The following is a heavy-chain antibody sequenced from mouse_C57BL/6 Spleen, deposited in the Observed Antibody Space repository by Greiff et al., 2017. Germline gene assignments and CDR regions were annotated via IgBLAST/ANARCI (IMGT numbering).Heavy chain of an antibody. V-gene: IGHV1-9*01. CDR1: GYTFTGYW. CDR3: ARYYGSRPNFDY. CDR2: ILPGSGRT. J-gene: IGHJ2*01. Sequence: QVQLQQSGAELMKPGASVKLSCKATGYTFTGYWIEWVKQRPGHGLAWIGEILPGSGRTNYTEKFKGKATFTADTSSNTSYMQLSSLTTEDSAIYYCARYYGSRPNFDYWGQGTTLTVSS. D-gene: IGHD1-1*01.